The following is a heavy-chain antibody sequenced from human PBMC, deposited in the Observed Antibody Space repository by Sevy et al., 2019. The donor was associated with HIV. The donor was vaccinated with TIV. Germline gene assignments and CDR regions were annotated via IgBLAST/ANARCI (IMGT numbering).Heavy chain of an antibody. J-gene: IGHJ3*02. CDR3: ASGYSSGGAFDI. V-gene: IGHV3-23*01. D-gene: IGHD5-18*01. CDR2: ISGGGGSK. CDR1: GFTFSSYA. Sequence: GGSLRLSCAASGFTFSSYAMSWVRQAPGKGLEWVSGISGGGGSKYYVDSVKGRFTISRDNSKNTLYLQMNSLRAEDTDVYYCASGYSSGGAFDIWGQGTMVTVSS.